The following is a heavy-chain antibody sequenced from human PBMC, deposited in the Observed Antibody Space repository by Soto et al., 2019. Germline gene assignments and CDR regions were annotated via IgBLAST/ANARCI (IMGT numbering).Heavy chain of an antibody. D-gene: IGHD6-6*01. Sequence: QVQLQQWGAGLLKPSETLSLTCAVYGGSFSGYYWSWIRQPPGKGLEWIGEINHSGSTNYNPSLKSRGTISVDTSKNQFSRKLISVTAADRAVYYCARRSHIADRQGAFDIWGQGTMVTVS. V-gene: IGHV4-34*01. J-gene: IGHJ3*02. CDR1: GGSFSGYY. CDR3: ARRSHIADRQGAFDI. CDR2: INHSGST.